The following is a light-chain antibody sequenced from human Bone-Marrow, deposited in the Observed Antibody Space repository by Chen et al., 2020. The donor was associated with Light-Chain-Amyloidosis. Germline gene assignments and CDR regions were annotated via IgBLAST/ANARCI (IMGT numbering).Light chain of an antibody. CDR2: DAS. CDR1: QSVCNY. J-gene: IGKJ4*01. V-gene: IGKV3-11*01. Sequence: EIVLTQSPSTLSLSPGERANLSCRASQSVCNYLAWYQQKPGQAPRLLFYDASNRATGIPARFSGSGSGTDFTLTISSLEPEDFAVYYCQQRTNWLTFGGGTRVEI. CDR3: QQRTNWLT.